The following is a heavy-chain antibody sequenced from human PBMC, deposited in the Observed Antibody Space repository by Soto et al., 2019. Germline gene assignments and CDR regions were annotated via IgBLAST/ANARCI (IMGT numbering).Heavy chain of an antibody. CDR1: GFIFSDCA. CDR3: ARDLSWGSNWYYYMDV. D-gene: IGHD7-27*01. J-gene: IGHJ6*03. Sequence: EVQLVESGGGLVQPGGSLSLSCATSGFIFSDCAMNWVRQAPGKGLGWVSYISSSSSVIDYADSVKGRFTVSRDNARNSLYLQMNSLRAEDTAVYYCARDLSWGSNWYYYMDVWGKGTTVTVSS. V-gene: IGHV3-48*01. CDR2: ISSSSSVI.